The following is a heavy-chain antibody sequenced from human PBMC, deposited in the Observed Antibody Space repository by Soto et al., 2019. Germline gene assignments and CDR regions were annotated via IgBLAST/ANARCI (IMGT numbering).Heavy chain of an antibody. CDR3: ARGPATVTYYYYYMDV. CDR2: INPNSGGT. D-gene: IGHD4-17*01. CDR1: GYTFTGYY. Sequence: ASVKVSCKASGYTFTGYYMHWVRQAPGQGLEWMGWINPNSGGTNYAQKFQGWVTMTRDMSISTAYMELSRLRSDDTAVYYCARGPATVTYYYYYMDVWGKGTTVTVSS. J-gene: IGHJ6*03. V-gene: IGHV1-2*04.